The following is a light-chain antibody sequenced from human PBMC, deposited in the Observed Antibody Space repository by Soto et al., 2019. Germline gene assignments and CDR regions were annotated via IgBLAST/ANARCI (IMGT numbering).Light chain of an antibody. J-gene: IGKJ1*01. Sequence: AIRMTQSPSSLSASPGDRVTITCRAGQGIGSFLAWYQQKPGKAPKVVIHNASTLQGGAPSRFSGSGSGTDFTLTISRLQSEDFATYYCQQYYTYPWTFGQGTKLEVK. CDR1: QGIGSF. CDR2: NAS. CDR3: QQYYTYPWT. V-gene: IGKV1-8*01.